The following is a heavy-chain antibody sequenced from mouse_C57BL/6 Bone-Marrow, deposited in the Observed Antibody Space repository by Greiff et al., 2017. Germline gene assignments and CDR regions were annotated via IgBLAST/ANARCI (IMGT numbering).Heavy chain of an antibody. CDR1: GYTFTSYW. CDR2: IDPSDSYT. D-gene: IGHD1-1*02. J-gene: IGHJ3*01. Sequence: VQLQQPGAELVRPGTSVKLSCKASGYTFTSYWMHWVKQRPGQGLEWIGVIDPSDSYTNYNQKFKGKATLTVDTSSSTAYMQLSSLTSEDSAVYYCARRAWYFFAYWGQGTLVTVSA. V-gene: IGHV1-59*01. CDR3: ARRAWYFFAY.